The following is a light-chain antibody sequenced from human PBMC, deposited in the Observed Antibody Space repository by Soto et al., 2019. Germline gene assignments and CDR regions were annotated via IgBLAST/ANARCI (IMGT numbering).Light chain of an antibody. CDR2: GAS. J-gene: IGKJ1*01. CDR3: QQYNDWPLT. CDR1: QISLTN. Sequence: EIVMTQSPTTLSVSPGERATLSCWASQISLTNLAWYQQKPGQAPRLLIYGASTRATGIPARFSGSGSGTDFTLTISSLQSEDFALYYCQQYNDWPLTFGQGTKVDIK. V-gene: IGKV3-15*01.